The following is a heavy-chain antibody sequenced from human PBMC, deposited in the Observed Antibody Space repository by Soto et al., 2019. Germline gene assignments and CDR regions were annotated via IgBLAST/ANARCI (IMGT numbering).Heavy chain of an antibody. Sequence: ASVKVSCKASGYTFTGYYMHWVRQAPGQGLEWMGWINPNSGGTNYAQKFQGWVTMTRDTSISTAYMELSRLRSDDTAVYYCAREGNGETYYDILTAGEHFDYWGQGTLVTVSS. V-gene: IGHV1-2*04. CDR2: INPNSGGT. J-gene: IGHJ4*02. D-gene: IGHD3-9*01. CDR1: GYTFTGYY. CDR3: AREGNGETYYDILTAGEHFDY.